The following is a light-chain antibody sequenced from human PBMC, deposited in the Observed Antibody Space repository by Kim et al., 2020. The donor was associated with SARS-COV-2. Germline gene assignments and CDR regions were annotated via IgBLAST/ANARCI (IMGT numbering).Light chain of an antibody. CDR3: LQYKGYPLT. CDR1: QGIRND. J-gene: IGKJ4*01. CDR2: AIS. V-gene: IGKV1-16*01. Sequence: ATADDRVTIPCRASQGIRNDLVWSQQKPGTAPKPLIYAISNLRNGVPSRFSGSGYGTDFILTISSLQPEDFATYYCLQYKGYPLTFGRGTKVDIK.